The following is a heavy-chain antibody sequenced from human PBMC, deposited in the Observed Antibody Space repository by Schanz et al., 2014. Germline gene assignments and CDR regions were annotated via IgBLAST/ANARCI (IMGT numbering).Heavy chain of an antibody. V-gene: IGHV3-23*01. CDR2: ISGSGGST. CDR3: ARGGPAYYFDD. J-gene: IGHJ4*02. CDR1: GFTFSSYA. Sequence: EVQLLESGGTLVRPGGSLRLSCAASGFTFSSYAMSWVRQAPGKGLEWVSAISGSGGSTYYADSVKGRFTISRDNAKNTLYLQMNSLRAEDTAVYYCARGGPAYYFDDWGQGTLVTDSS.